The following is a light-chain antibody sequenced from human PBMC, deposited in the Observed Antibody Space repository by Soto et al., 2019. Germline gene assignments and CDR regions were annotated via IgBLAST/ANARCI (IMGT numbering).Light chain of an antibody. CDR1: SSDVGGYNY. Sequence: QSVLTQPASVSGSPGQSITISCAGTSSDVGGYNYVSWYQQHPVKAPKLMIYDVTNRPSGVSDRFSGSKSGNTASLTISGLQAEDEVDYYGSSYTSSSTPYLFGTGTKATVL. CDR2: DVT. CDR3: SSYTSSSTPYL. J-gene: IGLJ1*01. V-gene: IGLV2-14*01.